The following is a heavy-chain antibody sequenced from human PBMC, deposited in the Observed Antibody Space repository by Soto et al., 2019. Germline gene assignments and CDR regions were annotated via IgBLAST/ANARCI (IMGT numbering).Heavy chain of an antibody. Sequence: QVQLQESGPGLVKPSQTLSLTCTVSGGSISSGGYYWSWIRQHPGKGLEWIGYIYYSGSTYYNPSLKSIVTISVDTSKNQFSLKLSSVTAADTAVYYCARDQGLEWLSLAFDPWGQGTLVTVSS. CDR2: IYYSGST. J-gene: IGHJ5*02. CDR1: GGSISSGGYY. D-gene: IGHD3-3*01. CDR3: ARDQGLEWLSLAFDP. V-gene: IGHV4-31*01.